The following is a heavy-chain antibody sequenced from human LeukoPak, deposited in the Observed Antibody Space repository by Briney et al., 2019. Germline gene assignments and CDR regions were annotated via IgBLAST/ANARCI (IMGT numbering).Heavy chain of an antibody. J-gene: IGHJ4*02. CDR3: AREKRYSSGWYYFDY. D-gene: IGHD6-19*01. V-gene: IGHV1-18*01. Sequence: ASVTVSFKASGYTFTNYGISWVRQAPGQGLEWMGWISAYNGNTNYPQKLQGRVTMTTDTSTSTAYMELRSLRSDDTAVYYCAREKRYSSGWYYFDYWGQGTLVTVSS. CDR1: GYTFTNYG. CDR2: ISAYNGNT.